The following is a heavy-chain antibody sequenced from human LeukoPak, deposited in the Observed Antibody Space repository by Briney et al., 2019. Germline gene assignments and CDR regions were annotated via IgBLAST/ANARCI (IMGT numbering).Heavy chain of an antibody. Sequence: SETLSLTCTVSGGSISSYYWSWIRQPPGKGLEWIGYIYYSGSTNYNPSLKSRVTISVDTSKNQFSLKLSSVTAADTAVYYCARLDMDTAMVWAFDIWGQGTMVTVSS. D-gene: IGHD5-18*01. CDR3: ARLDMDTAMVWAFDI. V-gene: IGHV4-59*08. CDR2: IYYSGST. CDR1: GGSISSYY. J-gene: IGHJ3*02.